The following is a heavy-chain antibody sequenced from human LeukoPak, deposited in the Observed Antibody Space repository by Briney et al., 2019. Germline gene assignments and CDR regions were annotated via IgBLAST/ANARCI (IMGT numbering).Heavy chain of an antibody. Sequence: GGSLRLSCAVSGFTFNKYSMHWVRQAPGKGLEWVAVISYEESRQFYAESLKGRFSISRENSNNTVYLQMNSLSAEDTAVYYCARVGGSGWYGYIDYWGQGTLVTVSS. J-gene: IGHJ4*02. CDR2: ISYEESRQ. V-gene: IGHV3-30*04. CDR3: ARVGGSGWYGYIDY. D-gene: IGHD6-19*01. CDR1: GFTFNKYS.